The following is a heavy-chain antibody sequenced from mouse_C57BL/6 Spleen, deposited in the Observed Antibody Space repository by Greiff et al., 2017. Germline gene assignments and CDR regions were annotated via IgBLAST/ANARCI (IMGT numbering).Heavy chain of an antibody. J-gene: IGHJ4*01. CDR1: GYTFTSYW. Sequence: VQLQQSGAELVKPGASVKLSCKASGYTFTSYWMQWVKQRPGQGLEWIGEIAPSDSYTNYNQKFKGKATLTVDTSSSTAYMQLSSLTSEDSAVYYCARRYYGDYYAMDYWGQGTSGTVSS. D-gene: IGHD1-1*01. CDR3: ARRYYGDYYAMDY. CDR2: IAPSDSYT. V-gene: IGHV1-50*01.